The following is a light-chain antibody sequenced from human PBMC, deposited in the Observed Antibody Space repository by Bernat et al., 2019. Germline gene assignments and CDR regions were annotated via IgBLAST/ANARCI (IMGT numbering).Light chain of an antibody. V-gene: IGKV1-16*02. CDR3: QQYNGYPIT. CDR1: QDISTS. J-gene: IGKJ5*01. CDR2: AAS. Sequence: DIQMTQYPSSLSASVGDRVTITCRASQDISTSLAWFQQKLGKAPKSLFYAASRLQSGVPSKFSGSGSGTDFTLTISSLQTEDFATYYCQQYNGYPITFGQGTRLESK.